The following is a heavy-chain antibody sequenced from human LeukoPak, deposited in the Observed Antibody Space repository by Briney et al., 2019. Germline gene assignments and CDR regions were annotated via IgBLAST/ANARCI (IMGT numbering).Heavy chain of an antibody. CDR2: IYPGDSDT. CDR1: GYSFTCYW. V-gene: IGHV5-51*01. J-gene: IGHJ6*03. D-gene: IGHD1-1*01. CDR3: ARQAGTTAFDYYYYMDV. Sequence: GEPLKISSKASGYSFTCYWIGWVRPLPEKLQGLRGIIYPGDSDTRYSPSFQGQVTISADKSISTAYLQWSSLKASDTAMYYCARQAGTTAFDYYYYMDVWGKGPRSPSR.